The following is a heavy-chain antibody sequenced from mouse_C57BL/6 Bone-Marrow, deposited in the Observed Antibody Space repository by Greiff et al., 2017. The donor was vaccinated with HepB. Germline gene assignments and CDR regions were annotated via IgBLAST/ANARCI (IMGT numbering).Heavy chain of an antibody. CDR1: GFTFSDYY. CDR2: ISNGGGST. CDR3: ARRDYGPFAY. D-gene: IGHD1-1*01. V-gene: IGHV5-12*01. Sequence: EVQLVESGGGLVQPGGSLKLSCAASGFTFSDYYMYWVRQTPEKRLEWVAYISNGGGSTYYPDTVKGRFTISRDNAKNTLYLQMSRLKSEDTAMYYCARRDYGPFAYWGQGTLVTVSA. J-gene: IGHJ3*01.